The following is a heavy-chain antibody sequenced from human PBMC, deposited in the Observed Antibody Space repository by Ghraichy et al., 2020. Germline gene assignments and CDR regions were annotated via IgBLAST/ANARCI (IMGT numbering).Heavy chain of an antibody. D-gene: IGHD3-10*01. Sequence: ASVKVSCKASGYRFNIYDIHWVRQAPGQRPEWMGWINTAHGDTRYSQTFQGRVTISMDTSASAAYLELRSLKSEDTAVYYCARDFGPFGEQNFFDYWGQGTLVTVSS. V-gene: IGHV1-3*04. CDR1: GYRFNIYD. J-gene: IGHJ4*02. CDR3: ARDFGPFGEQNFFDY. CDR2: INTAHGDT.